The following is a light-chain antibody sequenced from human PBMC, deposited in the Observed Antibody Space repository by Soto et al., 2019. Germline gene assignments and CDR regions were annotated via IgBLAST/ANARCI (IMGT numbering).Light chain of an antibody. J-gene: IGLJ1*01. CDR2: SSS. Sequence: QAVVTQEPSLTVSPGGTVTLTCASSTGAVTSDYYANWFQQKPGQAPKALIYSSSNKYSCTPARFSGSLLGGKAALTLSGVQPEDEAEYYCLLYFGGTQVFGTGTKLTVL. CDR1: TGAVTSDYY. CDR3: LLYFGGTQV. V-gene: IGLV7-43*01.